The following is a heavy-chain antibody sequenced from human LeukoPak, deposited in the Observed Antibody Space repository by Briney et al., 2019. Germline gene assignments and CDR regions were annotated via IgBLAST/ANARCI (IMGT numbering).Heavy chain of an antibody. CDR2: IIPIFGTA. CDR1: VGTFSSYA. J-gene: IGHJ5*02. D-gene: IGHD6-13*01. CDR3: ARVGSYSSSWYVVYNWFDP. V-gene: IGHV1-69*13. Sequence: SVKVSCKASVGTFSSYAISWVRQAPGQGLEWMGGIIPIFGTANYAQKFQGRVTITADESTSTAYMELSSLRSEDTAVYYCARVGSYSSSWYVVYNWFDPWGQGTLVTVSS.